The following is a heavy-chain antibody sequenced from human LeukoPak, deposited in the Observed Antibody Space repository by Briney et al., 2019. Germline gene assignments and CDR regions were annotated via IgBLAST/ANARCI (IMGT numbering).Heavy chain of an antibody. V-gene: IGHV3-33*01. CDR2: IWYDGSND. D-gene: IGHD5-18*01. J-gene: IGHJ4*02. CDR3: ASARGYSYSLLDY. Sequence: GGSLRLSCAASGFTFSSFGMYWVRQAPGKGLEWVAVIWYDGSNDDYADSVKGRFTISRDNSKNTLYLQMNSLRAEDTALYYCASARGYSYSLLDYWGQGTLVTVSS. CDR1: GFTFSSFG.